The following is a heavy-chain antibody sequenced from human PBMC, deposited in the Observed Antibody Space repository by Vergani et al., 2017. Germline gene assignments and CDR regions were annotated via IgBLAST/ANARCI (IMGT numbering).Heavy chain of an antibody. CDR3: VHRLGYFDWDGAFDV. V-gene: IGHV2-5*01. D-gene: IGHD3-9*01. CDR2: VYWNDDE. J-gene: IGHJ3*01. CDR1: GFSLTTGGEG. Sequence: QITLRESGPTLVKPTQTLTLTCTFSGFSLTTGGEGVGWIRQPPGRALEWLAFVYWNDDERYSPSLKSRVTITKDTSKNEVIITMATMDPVDTATYYCVHRLGYFDWDGAFDVWGPGTMVTVSS.